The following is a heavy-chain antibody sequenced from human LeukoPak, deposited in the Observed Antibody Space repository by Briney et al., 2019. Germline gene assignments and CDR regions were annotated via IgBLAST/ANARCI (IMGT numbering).Heavy chain of an antibody. J-gene: IGHJ4*02. CDR1: GFTFSDYY. V-gene: IGHV3-23*01. CDR2: ISGSGGST. Sequence: GGSLRLSCAASGFTFSDYYMSWVRQAPGKGLEWVSAISGSGGSTYYADSVKGRFTISRDNSNNTLYLQMNSLRAEDTAVYYCAKDIGQSSGWYWGQGTLVTVSS. CDR3: AKDIGQSSGWY. D-gene: IGHD6-19*01.